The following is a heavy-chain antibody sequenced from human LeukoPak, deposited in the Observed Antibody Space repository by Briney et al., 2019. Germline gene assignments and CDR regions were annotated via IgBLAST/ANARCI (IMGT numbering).Heavy chain of an antibody. V-gene: IGHV1-2*02. Sequence: ASVKVSCKASGYTFTGYYMHWVRQAPGQGLEWMGWINPNSGGTNYAQKFQGRVTVTRDTSISTAYMELSRLRSDDTAVYYCARVHRKNNWFDPWGQGTLVTVSS. CDR3: ARVHRKNNWFDP. J-gene: IGHJ5*02. CDR2: INPNSGGT. CDR1: GYTFTGYY.